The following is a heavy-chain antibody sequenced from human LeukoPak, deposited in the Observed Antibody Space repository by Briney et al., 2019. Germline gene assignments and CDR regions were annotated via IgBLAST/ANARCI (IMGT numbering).Heavy chain of an antibody. CDR2: IYYSGST. CDR3: ASGATYDYGDYGWGYFDY. J-gene: IGHJ4*02. V-gene: IGHV4-31*03. Sequence: PSETLSLTCTVSGGSISSGGYYWSWIRQHPGKGLEWIGYIYYSGSTYYNPSLKSRVTISVDTSKNQFSLKLSSVTAADTAVYYCASGATYDYGDYGWGYFDYWGQGTLVTVSS. D-gene: IGHD4-17*01. CDR1: GGSISSGGYY.